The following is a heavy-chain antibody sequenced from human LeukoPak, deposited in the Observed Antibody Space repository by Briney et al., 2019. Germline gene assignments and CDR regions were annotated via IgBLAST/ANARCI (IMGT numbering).Heavy chain of an antibody. CDR3: ARYCSSTSCQDY. V-gene: IGHV3-21*01. Sequence: GGSLRLSCAASGFTFSSYIMNWVRQAPGKGLEWVSSISSSSYIYYADSVKGRFTISRDNAKNSLYLQMNSLRAEDTAVYYCARYCSSTSCQDYWGQGTLVTVSS. CDR1: GFTFSSYI. CDR2: ISSSSYI. D-gene: IGHD2-2*01. J-gene: IGHJ4*02.